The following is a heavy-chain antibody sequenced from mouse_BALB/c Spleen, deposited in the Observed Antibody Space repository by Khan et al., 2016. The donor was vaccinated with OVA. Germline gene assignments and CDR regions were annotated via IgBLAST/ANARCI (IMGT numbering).Heavy chain of an antibody. CDR3: ARGRTY. CDR2: ISYSGSS. V-gene: IGHV3-2*02. Sequence: EVQLQESGPGLVKPSQSLSLTCTVTGYSITSDYVWNWIRQFPGNKLEWMGYISYSGSSNYHASLKSRISITRDTSKNQFFLQLNSMTTEDTATYYCARGRTYWGQGTSVTVSS. CDR1: GYSITSDYV. J-gene: IGHJ4*01.